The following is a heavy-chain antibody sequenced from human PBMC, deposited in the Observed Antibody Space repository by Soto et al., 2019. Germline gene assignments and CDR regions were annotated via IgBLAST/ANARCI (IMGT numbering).Heavy chain of an antibody. V-gene: IGHV3-33*01. CDR1: GFTFSGYG. D-gene: IGHD1-26*01. J-gene: IGHJ4*02. CDR2: LRYDGSNE. Sequence: QGQLVESGGGVVQPGKSLRLSCAASGFTFSGYGMHWVRQAPGKGLEWVAVLRYDGSNEYYADAVKGRFTISRDNSKDTLYLQMNSLRAEDTAVYYCARDGVGATTFFGYFDYWGQGTLVTVSS. CDR3: ARDGVGATTFFGYFDY.